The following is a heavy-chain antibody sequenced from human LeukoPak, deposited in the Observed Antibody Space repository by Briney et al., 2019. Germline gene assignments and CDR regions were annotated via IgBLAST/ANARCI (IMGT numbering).Heavy chain of an antibody. CDR1: GGSISSYY. CDR2: IYYSGST. J-gene: IGHJ5*02. V-gene: IGHV4-59*01. CDR3: ARDLNRCTNGVCYFWFDP. D-gene: IGHD2-8*01. Sequence: PSETLSLTCTVSGGSISSYYWSWIRQPPGKGLEWIGYIYYSGSTNYNPSLKSRVTISVDTSKNQFSLKLSSVTAADTAVYYCARDLNRCTNGVCYFWFDPWGQGTLSPSPQ.